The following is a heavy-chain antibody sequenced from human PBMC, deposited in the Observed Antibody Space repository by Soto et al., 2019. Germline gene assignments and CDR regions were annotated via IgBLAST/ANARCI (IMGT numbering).Heavy chain of an antibody. CDR1: GFTFSSYG. V-gene: IGHV3-33*01. Sequence: QVQLVESGGGVVQPGRSLRLSCAASGFTFSSYGMHWVRQAPGKGLEWVAIIWYDGSDTSYADSVKGRFTISRDNSKNKLYLQMNSLRAEDTAVYYCAREVGGHAGLQGRFDYWGQGTLVTVSS. CDR2: IWYDGSDT. CDR3: AREVGGHAGLQGRFDY. J-gene: IGHJ4*02. D-gene: IGHD3-3*01.